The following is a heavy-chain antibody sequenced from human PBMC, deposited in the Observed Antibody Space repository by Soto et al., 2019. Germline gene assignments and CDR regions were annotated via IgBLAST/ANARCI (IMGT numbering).Heavy chain of an antibody. J-gene: IGHJ4*02. V-gene: IGHV5-10-1*01. CDR1: GYSFTSYW. Sequence: GESLKISCKGSGYSFTSYWVSWVRQMPGKGLEWMGRIDPSDSYTNYSPSFQGHVTISADKSTSTAYLQWSSLKASDTAMYYCARQVGYSSSWSLKTLYYFDYWGQGTLVTVSS. CDR2: IDPSDSYT. CDR3: ARQVGYSSSWSLKTLYYFDY. D-gene: IGHD6-13*01.